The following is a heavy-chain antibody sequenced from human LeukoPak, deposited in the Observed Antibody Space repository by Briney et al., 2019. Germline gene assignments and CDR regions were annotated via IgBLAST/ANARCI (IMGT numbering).Heavy chain of an antibody. CDR3: AIEWEYYDILTNHYYMDV. CDR2: IKQDGSEK. D-gene: IGHD3-9*01. J-gene: IGHJ6*03. Sequence: AGGSLRLSCAASGFTFSSYWMSWVRQAPGKGLEWVANIKQDGSEKYYVDSVKGRFTISRDNAKNSLYLQMNSLRDEDTAVYYCAIEWEYYDILTNHYYMDVWGKGTTVTVSS. V-gene: IGHV3-7*01. CDR1: GFTFSSYW.